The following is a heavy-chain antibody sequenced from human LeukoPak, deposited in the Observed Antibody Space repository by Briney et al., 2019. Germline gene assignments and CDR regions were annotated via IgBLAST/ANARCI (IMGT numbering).Heavy chain of an antibody. CDR1: GYSITNGYY. CDR2: IYQDGRI. D-gene: IGHD1-20*01. V-gene: IGHV4-38-2*02. CDR3: ARDTSPSITGTY. Sequence: PSVTLSLTCTVSGYSITNGYYWGWIRQPPGKGLEWIGSIYQDGRIDYSLCLKSRVPISRDTSNDQFSLKLSSVTATDTAMYYCARDTSPSITGTYWGQGTLVTVSS. J-gene: IGHJ4*02.